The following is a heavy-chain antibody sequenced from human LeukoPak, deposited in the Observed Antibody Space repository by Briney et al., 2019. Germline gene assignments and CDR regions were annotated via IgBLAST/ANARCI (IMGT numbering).Heavy chain of an antibody. D-gene: IGHD3-9*01. J-gene: IGHJ6*02. V-gene: IGHV4-34*01. Sequence: SETLSLTCAVYGGSFSGYYWSWIRQPPGKGLEWIGEINHSGSTNYNPSLKSRVTISVDTSKNQFSLKLSSVTAADTAVYYCAGCPVRHFDWLLSYYYGMDVWGQGTTVTVSS. CDR2: INHSGST. CDR1: GGSFSGYY. CDR3: AGCPVRHFDWLLSYYYGMDV.